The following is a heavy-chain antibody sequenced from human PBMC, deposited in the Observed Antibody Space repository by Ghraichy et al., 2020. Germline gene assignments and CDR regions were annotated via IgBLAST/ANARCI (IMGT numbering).Heavy chain of an antibody. D-gene: IGHD3-22*01. CDR2: IYSGGST. J-gene: IGHJ2*01. Sequence: GGSLRLSCAASGFTVSSNYMSWVRQAPGKGLEWVSVIYSGGSTYYADSVKGRFTISRDNSKNTLYLQMNSLRAEDTAVYYCAGMTYYYDSSGYYYETWYFDLWGRGTLVTVSS. V-gene: IGHV3-53*01. CDR3: AGMTYYYDSSGYYYETWYFDL. CDR1: GFTVSSNY.